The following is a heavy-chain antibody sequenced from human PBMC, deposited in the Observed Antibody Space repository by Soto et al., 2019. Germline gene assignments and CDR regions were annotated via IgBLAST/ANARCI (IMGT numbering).Heavy chain of an antibody. Sequence: PSETLSLTCTFSGGSISSYYWSWIRQPPGKGLEWIGYIYYSGSTNYNPSLKSRVTISVDTSKNQFSLKLSSVTAADTAVYYCARYFRFGEFMFYYYYMDVWGKGTTVT. CDR2: IYYSGST. D-gene: IGHD3-10*01. J-gene: IGHJ6*03. CDR1: GGSISSYY. CDR3: ARYFRFGEFMFYYYYMDV. V-gene: IGHV4-59*01.